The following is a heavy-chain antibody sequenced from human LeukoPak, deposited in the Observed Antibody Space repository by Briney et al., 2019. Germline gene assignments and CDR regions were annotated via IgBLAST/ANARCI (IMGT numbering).Heavy chain of an antibody. V-gene: IGHV1-18*01. CDR3: ARDLPYSSSWESIDY. CDR2: ISAYNGNT. D-gene: IGHD6-13*01. CDR1: GYTFTSYG. Sequence: ASVKVSCKASGYTFTSYGISWVRQAPGQGLEWMGYISAYNGNTNYAQKLQGRVTMTTDTSTSTAYMELRSLRSDDTAVYYCARDLPYSSSWESIDYWGQGTLVTVSS. J-gene: IGHJ4*02.